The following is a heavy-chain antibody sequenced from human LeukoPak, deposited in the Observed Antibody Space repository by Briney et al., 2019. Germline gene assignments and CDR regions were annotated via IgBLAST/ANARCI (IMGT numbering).Heavy chain of an antibody. J-gene: IGHJ5*02. D-gene: IGHD2-2*01. V-gene: IGHV4-39*01. CDR3: ARSRRLGGYCSSTSCYNWFDP. Sequence: SETLSLTCTVSGGSISSSSYYWGWIRQPPGKGLEWIGSIYYSGSTYYNPSLKCRFTISVDTSQNQFSLKLSAVTAADTAVYYCARSRRLGGYCSSTSCYNWFDPWGQGTLVTVSS. CDR1: GGSISSSSYY. CDR2: IYYSGST.